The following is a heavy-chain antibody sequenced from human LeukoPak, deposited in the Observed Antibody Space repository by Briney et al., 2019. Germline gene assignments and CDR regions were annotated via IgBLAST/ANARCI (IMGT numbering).Heavy chain of an antibody. D-gene: IGHD3-10*01. CDR2: IIPIFGTA. Sequence: EASVKVSCKASGGTFSSYAISWVRQAPGQGLEWMGGIIPIFGTANYAQKFQGRVTITTDESTSTAYMELSSLRSEDTAVYYCIWKGVRFDYWGQGTLVTVSS. CDR3: IWKGVRFDY. J-gene: IGHJ4*02. CDR1: GGTFSSYA. V-gene: IGHV1-69*05.